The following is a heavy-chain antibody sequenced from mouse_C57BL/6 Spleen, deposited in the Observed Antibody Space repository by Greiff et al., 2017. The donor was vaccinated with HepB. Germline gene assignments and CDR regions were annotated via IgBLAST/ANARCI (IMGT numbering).Heavy chain of an antibody. D-gene: IGHD3-2*02. CDR2: ISSGSSTI. CDR1: GFTFSDYG. V-gene: IGHV5-17*01. J-gene: IGHJ3*01. CDR3: AKTAQAWFAY. Sequence: EVQRVESGGGLVKPGGSLKLSCAASGFTFSDYGMHWVRQAPEKGLEWVAYISSGSSTIYYADTVKGRFTISRDNAKNTLFLQMTSLRSEDTAMYYCAKTAQAWFAYWGQGTLVTVSA.